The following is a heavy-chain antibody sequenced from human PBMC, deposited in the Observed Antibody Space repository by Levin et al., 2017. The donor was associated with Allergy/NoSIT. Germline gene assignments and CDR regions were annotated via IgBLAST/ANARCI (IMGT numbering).Heavy chain of an antibody. CDR1: GGSFSGYY. Sequence: PSETLSLTCAVYGGSFSGYYWSWIRQPPGKGLEWIGEINHSGSTNYNPSLKSRVTISVDTSKNQFSLKLSSVTAADTAVYYCARVLYYYGSGSYYKKREYYFDYWGQGTLVTVSS. CDR3: ARVLYYYGSGSYYKKREYYFDY. J-gene: IGHJ4*02. CDR2: INHSGST. V-gene: IGHV4-34*01. D-gene: IGHD3-10*01.